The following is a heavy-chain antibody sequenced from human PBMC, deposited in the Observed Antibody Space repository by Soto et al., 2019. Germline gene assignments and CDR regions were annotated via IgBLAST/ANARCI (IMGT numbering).Heavy chain of an antibody. D-gene: IGHD6-13*01. V-gene: IGHV1-3*01. J-gene: IGHJ6*03. CDR1: GYTFTSYA. CDR2: INAGNGNT. CDR3: ASLLGGLGIAAAGTLDYYYYMDV. Sequence: ASVKVSCKASGYTFTSYAMHWVRPATGQRLEWMGWINAGNGNTKYSQRFQGRVTITRDTSASTAYMELSSLRSEDTAVYYCASLLGGLGIAAAGTLDYYYYMDVWGKGTTVTVSS.